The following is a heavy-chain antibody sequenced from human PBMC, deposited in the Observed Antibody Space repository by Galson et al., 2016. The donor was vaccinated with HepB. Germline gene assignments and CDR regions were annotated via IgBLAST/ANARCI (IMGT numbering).Heavy chain of an antibody. CDR2: ISSSSTYM. J-gene: IGHJ4*02. V-gene: IGHV3-21*01. Sequence: SLRLSCAASGFTFTSYSMNWVRQAPGKGLEWVSSISSSSTYMYYADSVKGRFTISRDNAKNSLYLQMNSLRADDTAVYYCARGAEWLALWYFDYWGQGTQVTVSS. CDR3: ARGAEWLALWYFDY. D-gene: IGHD6-19*01. CDR1: GFTFTSYS.